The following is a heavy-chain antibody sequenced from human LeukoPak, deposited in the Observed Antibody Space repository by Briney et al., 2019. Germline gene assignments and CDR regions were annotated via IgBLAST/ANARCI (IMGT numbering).Heavy chain of an antibody. CDR1: GGSISSGSYY. Sequence: SETLSLTCTVSGGSISSGSYYCSWIRQPAGKGLEWIGRIYTSGSTNYNPSLKSRVTISVDTSKNQFSLKLSSVTAADTAVYYCARDGSYYYGSGSYKYYYGMDVWGQGTTVTVSS. D-gene: IGHD3-10*01. V-gene: IGHV4-61*02. J-gene: IGHJ6*02. CDR2: IYTSGST. CDR3: ARDGSYYYGSGSYKYYYGMDV.